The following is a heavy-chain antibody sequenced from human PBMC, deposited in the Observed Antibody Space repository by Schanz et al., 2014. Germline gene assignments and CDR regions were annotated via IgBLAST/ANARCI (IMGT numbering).Heavy chain of an antibody. Sequence: QVQLVQSGAEVKKPGASVKVSCKSSGYTFTDYHIHWVRQAPGQGLEYMGRINPNSGGTNFAQKFQGRVTMTRDTSISTAYMELSRLRSDDTAVYYCARGLVRYFAYWGQGTLVTVSS. CDR3: ARGLVRYFAY. CDR1: GYTFTDYH. V-gene: IGHV1-2*06. J-gene: IGHJ4*02. D-gene: IGHD2-8*02. CDR2: INPNSGGT.